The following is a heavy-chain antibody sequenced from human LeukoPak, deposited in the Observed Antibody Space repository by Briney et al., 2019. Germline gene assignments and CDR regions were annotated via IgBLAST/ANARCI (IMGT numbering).Heavy chain of an antibody. Sequence: SETLSLTCTVSGGSIISTEYHWGLLRQPPGKGLEWIGSIDYIGNTYYNPSLKSRVTISIDTSKNQFSLKLSSVTAADTAVFYCAREWRSWGTSIWFDPWGQGTLVSVSS. V-gene: IGHV4-39*02. CDR1: GGSIISTEYH. CDR2: IDYIGNT. J-gene: IGHJ5*02. D-gene: IGHD7-27*01. CDR3: AREWRSWGTSIWFDP.